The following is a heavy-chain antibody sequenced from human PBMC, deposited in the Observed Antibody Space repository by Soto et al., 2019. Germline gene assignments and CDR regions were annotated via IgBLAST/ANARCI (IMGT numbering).Heavy chain of an antibody. CDR1: VYSFTSYC. CDR2: IYPGDSDT. D-gene: IGHD4-4*01. Sequence: GESLKISCKGSVYSFTSYCIGWAHQMPGKGLEWMGIIYPGDSDTRYSPSFQGQVTISADKSISTAYLQWSSLKASDTAMYYCARSLGWDYTVTTPPYDFDYGGQGTLVPVSS. CDR3: ARSLGWDYTVTTPPYDFDY. J-gene: IGHJ4*02. V-gene: IGHV5-51*07.